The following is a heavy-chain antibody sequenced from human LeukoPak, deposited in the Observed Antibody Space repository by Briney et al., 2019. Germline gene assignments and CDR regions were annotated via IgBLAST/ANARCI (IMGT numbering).Heavy chain of an antibody. CDR3: ARGPAIGAFDI. D-gene: IGHD3-22*01. Sequence: GSLRLSCAGSGFMFSNYAMSWVRQPPGKGLEWIGEINHSGSTNYNPSLKSRVTISVATSKNQFSLKLSSVTAADTAVYYCARGPAIGAFDIWGQGTMVTVSS. J-gene: IGHJ3*02. CDR1: GFMFSNYA. CDR2: INHSGST. V-gene: IGHV4-34*01.